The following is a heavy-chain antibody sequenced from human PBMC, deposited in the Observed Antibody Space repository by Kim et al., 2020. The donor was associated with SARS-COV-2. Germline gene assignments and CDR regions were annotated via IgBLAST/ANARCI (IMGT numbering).Heavy chain of an antibody. J-gene: IGHJ4*02. Sequence: DSEKGRFTISRDNSKTTLYLETNSLRAEDTAVYYCAKDEGWFRWPGFDYWGQGTLVTVSS. V-gene: IGHV3-23*01. CDR3: AKDEGWFRWPGFDY. D-gene: IGHD2-15*01.